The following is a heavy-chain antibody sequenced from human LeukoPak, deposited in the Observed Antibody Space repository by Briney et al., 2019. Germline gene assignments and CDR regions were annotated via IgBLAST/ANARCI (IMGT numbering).Heavy chain of an antibody. Sequence: GRSLRLSCAASGFTFSSYGMHWVRQAPGKGLEWVAVISYDGSNKYYADSVKGRFTISRDNSKNTLYLQMNSLRAEDTAVYYCAKDGESGSYYGEHAFDIWGQGTMVTVSS. CDR3: AKDGESGSYYGEHAFDI. CDR1: GFTFSSYG. D-gene: IGHD1-26*01. CDR2: ISYDGSNK. V-gene: IGHV3-30*18. J-gene: IGHJ3*02.